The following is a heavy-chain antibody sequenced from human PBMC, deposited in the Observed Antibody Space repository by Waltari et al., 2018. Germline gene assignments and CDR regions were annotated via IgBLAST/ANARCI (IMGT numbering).Heavy chain of an antibody. D-gene: IGHD1-26*01. V-gene: IGHV3-48*01. Sequence: EVQLVESGGGLVQPGGSLRLSCAASGFTFSSYSMNWVRQAPGKGLEWVSYISSSSSTIYYADSVKGRLTIYRDNAKNSLYLQMNSLRAEDTAVYYCARVGAVLDYWGQGTLVTVSS. CDR2: ISSSSSTI. J-gene: IGHJ4*02. CDR3: ARVGAVLDY. CDR1: GFTFSSYS.